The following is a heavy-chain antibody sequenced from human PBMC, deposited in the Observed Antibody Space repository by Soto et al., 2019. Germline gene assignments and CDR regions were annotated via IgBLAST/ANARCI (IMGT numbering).Heavy chain of an antibody. CDR1: GVSISSGNW. D-gene: IGHD3-9*01. CDR2: IYHSGST. V-gene: IGHV4-4*02. Sequence: QVQLQESGPGLVKPSGTLSLTCAVSGVSISSGNWWSWVRQPPGKGLEWIGEIYHSGSTNYNPSLTTRVTIPVDKSKDLFSLGVSSVTAAAPVVYYFASGASYYVMLTGEGGAGAFDIWGRGTMVTVSS. CDR3: ASGASYYVMLTGEGGAGAFDI. J-gene: IGHJ3*02.